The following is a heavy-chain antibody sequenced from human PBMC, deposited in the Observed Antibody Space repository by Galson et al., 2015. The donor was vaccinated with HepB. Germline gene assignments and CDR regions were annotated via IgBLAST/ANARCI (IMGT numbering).Heavy chain of an antibody. CDR3: ARAVLGSLYGDFDY. D-gene: IGHD2-15*01. J-gene: IGHJ4*01. V-gene: IGHV1-18*04. CDR2: IGSDTGET. Sequence: SVKVSCKASGYSFRHHGISWVRQAPGQGLEWLGWIGSDTGETKYTEKFQGRVTMTTDISMSTSYMELRSLRSDDTAVYYCARAVLGSLYGDFDYWGQGTLITVSS. CDR1: GYSFRHHG.